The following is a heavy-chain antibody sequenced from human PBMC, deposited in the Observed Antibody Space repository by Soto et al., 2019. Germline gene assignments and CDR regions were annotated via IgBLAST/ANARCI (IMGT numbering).Heavy chain of an antibody. V-gene: IGHV3-23*01. J-gene: IGHJ4*02. Sequence: GGSLRLSCAASGFTFSSYAMSWVRQAPGKGLEWVSAISGSGGSTYYADSVKGRFTISRDNSKNTLYLQMNSLRAEDTAVYYCAKDRSHDWNDEDRNFDYWGQGTLVTVSS. CDR2: ISGSGGST. D-gene: IGHD1-1*01. CDR1: GFTFSSYA. CDR3: AKDRSHDWNDEDRNFDY.